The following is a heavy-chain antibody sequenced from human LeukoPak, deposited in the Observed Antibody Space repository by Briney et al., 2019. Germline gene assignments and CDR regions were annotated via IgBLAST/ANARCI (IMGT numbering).Heavy chain of an antibody. CDR3: AKVIREVDMSHDY. CDR1: VYTFSKYA. CDR2: ISGGGGGT. D-gene: IGHD5-24*01. Sequence: GGSLRLLCRLWVYTFSKYAVTCVRQAPGGGVECVSGISGGGGGTYYTDSVKGRFTISRDNSKNTMYLQMNSLRVEDTAVYYCAKVIREVDMSHDYWGQGALVTVSS. J-gene: IGHJ4*02. V-gene: IGHV3-23*01.